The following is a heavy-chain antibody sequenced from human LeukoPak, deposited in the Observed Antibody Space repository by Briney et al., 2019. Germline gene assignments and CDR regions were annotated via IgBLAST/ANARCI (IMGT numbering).Heavy chain of an antibody. CDR1: GFTSSSYW. J-gene: IGHJ4*02. V-gene: IGHV3-7*05. CDR2: ISQDGSEK. CDR3: ARHSDYAFGPY. D-gene: IGHD5-12*01. Sequence: PGGSLRLSCTASGFTSSSYWMGWVRQAPGKGLEWVASISQDGSEKYYVDSVKGRFTISRDNAKNSVCLQMNSLRAEDTAVYYCARHSDYAFGPYWGQGTLVTVSS.